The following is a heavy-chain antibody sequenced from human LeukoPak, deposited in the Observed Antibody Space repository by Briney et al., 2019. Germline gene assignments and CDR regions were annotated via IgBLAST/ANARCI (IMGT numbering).Heavy chain of an antibody. J-gene: IGHJ4*02. V-gene: IGHV1-69*05. CDR3: ARIGRYYYDSSGYSDY. CDR1: GGTFSSYA. D-gene: IGHD3-22*01. Sequence: SVKVSCKASGGTFSSYAISWVRQAPGQGLEWMGGIIPIFGTANYAQKFQGRVTITTDESTRTAYMELSSLRSEDTAVYYCARIGRYYYDSSGYSDYWGQGTLVTVSS. CDR2: IIPIFGTA.